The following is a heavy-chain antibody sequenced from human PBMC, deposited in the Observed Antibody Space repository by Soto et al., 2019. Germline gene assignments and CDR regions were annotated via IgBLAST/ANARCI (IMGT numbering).Heavy chain of an antibody. D-gene: IGHD5-18*01. J-gene: IGHJ4*02. Sequence: SGPTRVNPTQTLTLTSTFSGFSLSTSGVGVGWIRQPPGKALEWLALIYWNDDKRYSPSLKSRLTITKDTSKNQVVLTMTNMDPVDTATYYCAHRREYSYGYYFDYRGQGTLVTVSS. V-gene: IGHV2-5*01. CDR3: AHRREYSYGYYFDY. CDR2: IYWNDDK. CDR1: GFSLSTSGVG.